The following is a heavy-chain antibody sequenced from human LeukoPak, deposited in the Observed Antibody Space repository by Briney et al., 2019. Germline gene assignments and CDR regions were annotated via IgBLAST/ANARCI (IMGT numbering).Heavy chain of an antibody. J-gene: IGHJ4*02. CDR2: ISSSSSTI. CDR1: GFTLSSYS. V-gene: IGHV3-48*02. CDR3: ARDHSSGWWGGIFDY. D-gene: IGHD6-19*01. Sequence: GGSLRLSCAASGFTLSSYSMNWVRQAPGKGLEWVSYISSSSSTIYYADSVKGRFTISRDNAKNSLYLQMNSLRDEDTAVYYCARDHSSGWWGGIFDYWGQGTLVTVSS.